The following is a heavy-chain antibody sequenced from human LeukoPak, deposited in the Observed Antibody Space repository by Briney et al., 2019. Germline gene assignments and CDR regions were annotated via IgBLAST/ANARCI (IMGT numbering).Heavy chain of an antibody. D-gene: IGHD3-22*01. CDR1: GCTFTSYG. Sequence: ASGKVSCTASGCTFTSYGISWVRQAPGQGLEWRGWISAYNGNTNYAQKLQGRVTMTTDTSTSTAYMELSRLRSDDTAVYYCARYYYDSSGYKRFQHWGQGTLVTVSS. CDR3: ARYYYDSSGYKRFQH. CDR2: ISAYNGNT. V-gene: IGHV1-18*01. J-gene: IGHJ1*01.